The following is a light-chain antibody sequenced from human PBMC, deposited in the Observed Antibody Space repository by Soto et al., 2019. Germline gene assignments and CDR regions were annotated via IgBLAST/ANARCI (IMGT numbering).Light chain of an antibody. V-gene: IGLV2-14*01. Sequence: QSALTQPASVSGSPGQSITISCTGTSSDVGGYKYVSWYQQHPGKAPKLMIYEVSNRPSGVSNRFSGSKSGNTASLTISGLQAEDEGDYYCRSFRFNRNVVFGGGTNVTVL. CDR1: SSDVGGYKY. J-gene: IGLJ2*01. CDR2: EVS. CDR3: RSFRFNRNVV.